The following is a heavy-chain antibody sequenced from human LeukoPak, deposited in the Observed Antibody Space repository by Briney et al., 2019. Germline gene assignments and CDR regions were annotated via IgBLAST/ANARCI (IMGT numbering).Heavy chain of an antibody. CDR2: INPSGGST. Sequence: GASVKVSCKASGYTFTSYGMSWVRQAPGQGLEWMGIINPSGGSTSYAQKFQGRVTMTRDTSTSTVYMELSSLRSEDTAVYYCARGDHVTTGYYYYYMDVWGKGTTVTVSS. CDR3: ARGDHVTTGYYYYYMDV. CDR1: GYTFTSYG. D-gene: IGHD4-11*01. J-gene: IGHJ6*03. V-gene: IGHV1-46*01.